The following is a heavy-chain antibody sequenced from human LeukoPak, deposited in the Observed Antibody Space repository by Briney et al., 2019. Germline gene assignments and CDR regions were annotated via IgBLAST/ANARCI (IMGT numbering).Heavy chain of an antibody. CDR2: INNSGST. Sequence: SETLSLTCTVSGGTIRSYYWSWIRQPAGKGLEWIGRINNSGSTNYNPSLKSRVTMSVDTSKSQFYLKLSSVIAADTAVYYCARDRHDYYDGSGEGFDYWGQGTLVAVSS. CDR3: ARDRHDYYDGSGEGFDY. D-gene: IGHD3-22*01. V-gene: IGHV4-4*07. CDR1: GGTIRSYY. J-gene: IGHJ4*02.